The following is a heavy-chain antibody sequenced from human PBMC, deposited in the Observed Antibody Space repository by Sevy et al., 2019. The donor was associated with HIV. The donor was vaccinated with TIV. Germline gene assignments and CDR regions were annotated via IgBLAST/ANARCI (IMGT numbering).Heavy chain of an antibody. CDR3: ARDGYDGSGYQRGLFDF. D-gene: IGHD3-22*01. CDR1: GYIFTSYG. J-gene: IGHJ4*02. CDR2: INGHNGNT. V-gene: IGHV1-18*01. Sequence: KVSCKASGYIFTSYGISWVRQAPRQGLEWMGWINGHNGNTNYVQNLQGRVTMTTDTSTNTAYMELRSLRSDDTAVYYCARDGYDGSGYQRGLFDFWGQGTLVTVSS.